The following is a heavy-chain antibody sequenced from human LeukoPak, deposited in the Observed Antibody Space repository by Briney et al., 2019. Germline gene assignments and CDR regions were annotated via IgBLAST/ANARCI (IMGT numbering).Heavy chain of an antibody. J-gene: IGHJ4*02. V-gene: IGHV3-21*01. CDR1: GFTFSTYS. CDR3: ARSRTTVTKDALDY. Sequence: GGSLRLSCAASGFTFSTYSMNWVRQAPGKGLEWVSSISSYSNYINYADSVKGRFTISRDNAKKSLYLQMNSLRAEDTAVYYCARSRTTVTKDALDYWGQGTLITVSS. D-gene: IGHD4-17*01. CDR2: ISSYSNYI.